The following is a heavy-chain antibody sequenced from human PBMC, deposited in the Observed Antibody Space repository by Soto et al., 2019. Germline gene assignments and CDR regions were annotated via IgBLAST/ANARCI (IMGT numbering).Heavy chain of an antibody. V-gene: IGHV4-39*02. CDR2: IYYSGST. CDR3: ARDNFNAYYDILTGYYRGYYYYGMDV. D-gene: IGHD3-9*01. Sequence: PSETLSLTCTVSGGSISSSSYYWGWIRQPPGKGLEWIGSIYYSGSTYYNPSLKSRVTISVDTSKNQFSLKLSSVTAADTAVYYCARDNFNAYYDILTGYYRGYYYYGMDVWGQGTTVTVSS. J-gene: IGHJ6*02. CDR1: GGSISSSSYY.